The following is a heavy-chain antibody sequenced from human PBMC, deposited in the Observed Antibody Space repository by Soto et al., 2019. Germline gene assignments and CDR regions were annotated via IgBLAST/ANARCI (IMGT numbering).Heavy chain of an antibody. CDR2: ISSDGFNK. CDR3: AKDPITNGWSANYFDY. V-gene: IGHV3-30*18. J-gene: IGHJ4*02. Sequence: QVQLVESGGGVVQPGRSLRLSCTASGFTFNTYAMHWVRQAPGRGLEWVAIISSDGFNKYYADSVKGRFTISRDNSKNTLYVKMNSLRAEDTAVYYCAKDPITNGWSANYFDYWGQGTLVTVSS. CDR1: GFTFNTYA. D-gene: IGHD6-19*01.